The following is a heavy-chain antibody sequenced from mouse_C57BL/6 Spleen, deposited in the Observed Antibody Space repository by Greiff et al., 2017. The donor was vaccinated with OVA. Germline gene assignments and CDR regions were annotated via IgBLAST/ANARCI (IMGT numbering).Heavy chain of an antibody. V-gene: IGHV10-1*01. CDR3: VRHAITTEFAY. D-gene: IGHD1-1*01. Sequence: EVQLVESGGGLVQPKGSLKLSCAASGFSFTTYAMNWVRQAPGQGLEWVARIRSKSNNYATYYADSVKDRFTISRDDSESMLYLQMNNLKTEDTAMYYCVRHAITTEFAYWGQGTLVTVSA. CDR1: GFSFTTYA. CDR2: IRSKSNNYAT. J-gene: IGHJ3*01.